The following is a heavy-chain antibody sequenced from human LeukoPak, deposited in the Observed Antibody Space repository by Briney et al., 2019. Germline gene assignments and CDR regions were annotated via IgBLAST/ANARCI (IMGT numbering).Heavy chain of an antibody. CDR3: ARGYCSSTSCSYFDS. Sequence: GASVKVSCKASGYTFTGYYMHWVRQAPGQGLEWMGWINPNSGGTNYAQKFQGRVTMTRDTSISTAYMELSRLRSDDMAVYYCARGYCSSTSCSYFDSWGQGTLVTVSS. V-gene: IGHV1-2*02. D-gene: IGHD2-2*01. CDR1: GYTFTGYY. J-gene: IGHJ4*02. CDR2: INPNSGGT.